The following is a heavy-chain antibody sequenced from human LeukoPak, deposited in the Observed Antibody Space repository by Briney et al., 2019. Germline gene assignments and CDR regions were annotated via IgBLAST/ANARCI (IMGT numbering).Heavy chain of an antibody. V-gene: IGHV4-39*01. J-gene: IGHJ3*02. Sequence: SETLSLTCTVSGGSMSSGSSYWGWIRQPAGKGLEWFGTIYYSRNTDYNPSLKSRVTRSGDTSKNQCSLKLSSVSATDPAVYYCARSRGYSGYVDAFDIWGQGTMVTV. CDR3: ARSRGYSGYVDAFDI. CDR1: GGSMSSGSSY. CDR2: IYYSRNT. D-gene: IGHD5-12*01.